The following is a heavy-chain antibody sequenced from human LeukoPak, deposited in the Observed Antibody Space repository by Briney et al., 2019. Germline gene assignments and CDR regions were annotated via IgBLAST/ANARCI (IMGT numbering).Heavy chain of an antibody. D-gene: IGHD2-15*01. CDR3: ARGYCSGGSCYRGAFDY. CDR2: IIPILGIA. Sequence: GASVTVSCKASGGTFSSYAISWVRQAPGQGLEWMGRIIPILGIANYAQKFQGRVTITADKSTSTAYMELSSLRSEDTAVYYCARGYCSGGSCYRGAFDYWGQGTLVTVSS. CDR1: GGTFSSYA. J-gene: IGHJ4*02. V-gene: IGHV1-69*04.